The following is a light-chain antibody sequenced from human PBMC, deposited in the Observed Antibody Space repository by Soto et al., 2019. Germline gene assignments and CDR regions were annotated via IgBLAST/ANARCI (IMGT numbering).Light chain of an antibody. CDR3: QKEKKWTMVT. J-gene: IGKJ4*01. CDR2: GAS. CDR1: QTISND. V-gene: IGKV3-15*01. Sequence: EVVMTQSPATVSVSPGEGVTLSCRASQTISNDLAWYQQKPGQAPRLLIYGASTRATGVPARFSGGGSGIVFPLNLSSLQSEDCAFYYWQKEKKWTMVTFGGRTKVDVK.